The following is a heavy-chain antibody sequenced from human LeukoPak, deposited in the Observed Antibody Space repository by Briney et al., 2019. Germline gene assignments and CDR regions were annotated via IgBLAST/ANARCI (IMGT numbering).Heavy chain of an antibody. V-gene: IGHV3-23*01. CDR1: GFTFSSYA. CDR2: ISGSGGST. Sequence: GGSLRLSCAASGFTFSSYAMSWVRQAPGKGLEWVSAISGSGGSTYYAGSVRGRFTISRDNSKNTLYLQMNSLRAEDTAVYYCAKSPKGIGYSRGYYYYGMDVWGQGTTVTVSS. D-gene: IGHD5-18*01. CDR3: AKSPKGIGYSRGYYYYGMDV. J-gene: IGHJ6*02.